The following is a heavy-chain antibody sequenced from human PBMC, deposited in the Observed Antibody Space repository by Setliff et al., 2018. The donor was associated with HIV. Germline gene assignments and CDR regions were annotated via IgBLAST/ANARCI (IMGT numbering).Heavy chain of an antibody. D-gene: IGHD2-15*01. CDR1: GFTFSSYC. V-gene: IGHV3-7*01. Sequence: GGSLKLSCAASGFTFSSYCVSWVRQAPGKGLQWVANINQDGSEKYYVDSVKGRFTISRDNAKNSLYLQMNSLRAEDTAVYYCATRVVVAATLAEYDYWGQGTLVTVSS. J-gene: IGHJ4*02. CDR3: ATRVVVAATLAEYDY. CDR2: INQDGSEK.